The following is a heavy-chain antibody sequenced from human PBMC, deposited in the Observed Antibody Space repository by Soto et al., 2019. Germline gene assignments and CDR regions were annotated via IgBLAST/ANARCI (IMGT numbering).Heavy chain of an antibody. D-gene: IGHD3-3*01. J-gene: IGHJ4*02. CDR1: GYRFTTYG. CDR2: ISPYNAHT. CDR3: ARDLGEVAGSDY. Sequence: HVHLVQSGAAVKNPGASVKVSCKASGYRFTTYGISWVRQAPRQGLEWMGWISPYNAHTNYTQNLQGRVTMTTDSSTKTAYMELRNLRSDDTAVYYCARDLGEVAGSDYWGQGTLVTVSS. V-gene: IGHV1-18*04.